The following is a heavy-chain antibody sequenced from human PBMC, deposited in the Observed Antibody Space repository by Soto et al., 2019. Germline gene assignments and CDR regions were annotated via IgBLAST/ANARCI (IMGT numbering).Heavy chain of an antibody. CDR2: INHSGST. V-gene: IGHV4-34*01. CDR3: ARALNYYYYYDSSGYAI. D-gene: IGHD3-22*01. CDR1: CGSFSGYY. Sequence: PSETLSLTCAVYCGSFSGYYWSWIRQPPGKGLEWIGEINHSGSTNYNQSLKSRVTISVDTSKNQFSLKLSSVTAADTDVYYCARALNYYYYYDSSGYAIWGQGTLVTVSS. J-gene: IGHJ4*02.